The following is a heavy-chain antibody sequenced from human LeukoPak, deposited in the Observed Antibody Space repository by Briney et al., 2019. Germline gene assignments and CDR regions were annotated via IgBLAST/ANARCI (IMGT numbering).Heavy chain of an antibody. CDR3: ARGWGNCGGDCYSFDWYFDL. V-gene: IGHV4-39*01. CDR2: IYYSGST. CDR1: GGSISSSSYY. J-gene: IGHJ2*01. D-gene: IGHD2-21*02. Sequence: PSETLSLTCTVSGGSISSSSYYWGWIRQPPGKGLEWIGSIYYSGSTYYNPSLKSRVTISVDTSKNQFSLKLSSVTAADTAVYYCARGWGNCGGDCYSFDWYFDLWGRGTLVTVSS.